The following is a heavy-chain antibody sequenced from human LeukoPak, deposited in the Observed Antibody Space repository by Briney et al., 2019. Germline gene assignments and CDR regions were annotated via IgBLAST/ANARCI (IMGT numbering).Heavy chain of an antibody. CDR3: ARYSSGWYPGYYYYGMDV. D-gene: IGHD6-19*01. Sequence: GVSVKVSCKASGGTFSSYAISWVRQAPGQGLEWMGGIIPIFGTANYAQKFQGRVTITADESTSTAYMELSSLRSEDTAVYYCARYSSGWYPGYYYYGMDVWGKGTTVTVSS. J-gene: IGHJ6*04. CDR1: GGTFSSYA. CDR2: IIPIFGTA. V-gene: IGHV1-69*13.